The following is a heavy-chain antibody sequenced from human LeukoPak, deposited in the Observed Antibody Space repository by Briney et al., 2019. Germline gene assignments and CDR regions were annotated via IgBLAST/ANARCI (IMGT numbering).Heavy chain of an antibody. CDR2: FDPEDGET. J-gene: IGHJ4*02. D-gene: IGHD6-19*01. V-gene: IGHV1-24*01. CDR1: GYTLTELS. Sequence: ASVKVACKVSGYTLTELSMHWVRQAPGKGLEWMGGFDPEDGETIYAQKFQGRVTMTTDTSTSTAYMELRSLRSDDTAVYYCARGRWLAHFDYWGQGTLVTVSS. CDR3: ARGRWLAHFDY.